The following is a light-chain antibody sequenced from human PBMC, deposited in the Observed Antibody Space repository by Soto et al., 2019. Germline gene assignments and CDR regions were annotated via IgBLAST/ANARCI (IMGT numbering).Light chain of an antibody. V-gene: IGKV1-6*01. J-gene: IGKJ2*01. CDR1: QDIRPD. CDR3: LQDYNYPRT. Sequence: AIQMTQSPSSLSASVGDRVAITCRASQDIRPDLVWFQQHPGKAPKLLIYAASTLQSGVPSRFSGSGSGTVFTLTISSLQPDDFATYYCLQDYNYPRTFGPGTRLEIK. CDR2: AAS.